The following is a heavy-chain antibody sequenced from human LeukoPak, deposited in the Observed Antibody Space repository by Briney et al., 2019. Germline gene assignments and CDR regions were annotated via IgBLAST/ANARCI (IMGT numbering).Heavy chain of an antibody. CDR2: ISAYNGNT. D-gene: IGHD2-15*01. Sequence: ASVKVSCKASGYTFTSYGISWVRQAPGQGLEWMGWISAYNGNTNYAQKLQGRVTMTTDTSTSTAYMELRSLRSDDTAVYYCARSGYCSGGSCWGSFGYWGQGTLVTVSS. CDR1: GYTFTSYG. V-gene: IGHV1-18*01. J-gene: IGHJ4*02. CDR3: ARSGYCSGGSCWGSFGY.